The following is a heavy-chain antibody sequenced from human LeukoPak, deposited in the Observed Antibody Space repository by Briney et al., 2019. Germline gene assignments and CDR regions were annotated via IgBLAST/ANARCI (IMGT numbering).Heavy chain of an antibody. CDR1: GFTFSTYS. D-gene: IGHD6-6*01. CDR3: AREYSSSSGRSFDY. V-gene: IGHV3-48*01. CDR2: ISSSSTNM. Sequence: TGGSLRLSCAASGFTFSTYSMNWVRQAPGKGLQWVSYISSSSTNMYYADSVKGRFTISRDNAKNSLYLQMNSLRAEDTAVHYCAREYSSSSGRSFDYWGQGTLVTVSS. J-gene: IGHJ4*02.